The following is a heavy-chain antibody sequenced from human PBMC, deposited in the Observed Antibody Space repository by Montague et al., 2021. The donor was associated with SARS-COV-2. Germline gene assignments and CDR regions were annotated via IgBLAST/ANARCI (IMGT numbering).Heavy chain of an antibody. CDR1: GFTFSSYW. V-gene: IGHV3-7*01. J-gene: IGHJ2*01. Sequence: SLRLSCAASGFTFSSYWMSWVRQAPGKGLEWVANIEEDGSEKYYMDSVKGRFTISRDNAKNSLSLQMNSLRAEGTAVYYCARERQDSSGWSTYWYFDLWGRGTLVTVSS. CDR3: ARERQDSSGWSTYWYFDL. CDR2: IEEDGSEK. D-gene: IGHD6-19*01.